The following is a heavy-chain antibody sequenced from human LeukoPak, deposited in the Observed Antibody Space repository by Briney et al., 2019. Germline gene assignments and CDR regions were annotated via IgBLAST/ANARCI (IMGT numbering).Heavy chain of an antibody. Sequence: PSETLSLTCAVYGGSFSVYYWSWIRQPPGKGLEWIGEINHSGSTYYNPSLKSRVTISVDTSKNQFSLKLSSVTAADTAVYYCARHIPDIAVAGTGYFDYWGQGTLVTVSS. CDR3: ARHIPDIAVAGTGYFDY. CDR2: INHSGST. D-gene: IGHD6-19*01. J-gene: IGHJ4*02. V-gene: IGHV4-34*01. CDR1: GGSFSVYY.